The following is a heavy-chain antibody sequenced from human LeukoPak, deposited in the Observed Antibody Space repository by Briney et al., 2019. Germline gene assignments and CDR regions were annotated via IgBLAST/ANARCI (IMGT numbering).Heavy chain of an antibody. Sequence: AASVKVSCKASGYTFTGYYMHWVRQAPGQGLEWMGWINPNSGGTNYAQKFQGRVTMTRDTSISTAYMELSRLRSDDTAVYYCAKEAVGAPEYYFDYWGQGTLVTVSS. CDR2: INPNSGGT. V-gene: IGHV1-2*02. D-gene: IGHD1-26*01. J-gene: IGHJ4*02. CDR1: GYTFTGYY. CDR3: AKEAVGAPEYYFDY.